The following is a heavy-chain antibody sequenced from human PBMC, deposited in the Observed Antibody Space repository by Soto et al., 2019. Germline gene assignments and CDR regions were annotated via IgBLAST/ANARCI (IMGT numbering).Heavy chain of an antibody. CDR2: ISGSGGAT. CDR3: AKGHNSGSSPFYLAH. D-gene: IGHD2-15*01. CDR1: GFTFSSYA. Sequence: EVQLLESGGGLVQPGGSLRLSCAASGFTFSSYAMRWVPQAPGKGLEWVSGISGSGGATYYADSVKGRFTVSRDNSKNTLYLQMNRLRAEDSAVYYCAKGHNSGSSPFYLAHWGQGTLVTVSS. J-gene: IGHJ4*02. V-gene: IGHV3-23*01.